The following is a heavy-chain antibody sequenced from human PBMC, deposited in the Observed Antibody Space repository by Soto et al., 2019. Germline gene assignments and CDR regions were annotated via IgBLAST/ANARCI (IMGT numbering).Heavy chain of an antibody. Sequence: LRLSCAASGFTFSSYAMSWVRQAPGKGLEWVPAISGSGGSTYYADSVKGRFTISRDNSKNTLYLQMNSLRAEDTAVYYCAKDRSRYSSGWYFPFDYWGQGTLVTVS. V-gene: IGHV3-23*01. J-gene: IGHJ4*02. CDR2: ISGSGGST. CDR3: AKDRSRYSSGWYFPFDY. CDR1: GFTFSSYA. D-gene: IGHD6-19*01.